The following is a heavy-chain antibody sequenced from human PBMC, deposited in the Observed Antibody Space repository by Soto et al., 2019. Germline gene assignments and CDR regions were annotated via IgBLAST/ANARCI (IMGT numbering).Heavy chain of an antibody. J-gene: IGHJ4*02. CDR2: IYYSGST. Sequence: LSLTCTVSGGSISSCYWIWIRQPPWKGLEWIGYIYYSGSTNYNPSLKSRVTISVDTSKNQFSLKLSSVTAADTAVYYCARVDLDCGGDCYLDYWGQGTLVTVSS. CDR3: ARVDLDCGGDCYLDY. CDR1: GGSISSCY. V-gene: IGHV4-59*01. D-gene: IGHD2-21*02.